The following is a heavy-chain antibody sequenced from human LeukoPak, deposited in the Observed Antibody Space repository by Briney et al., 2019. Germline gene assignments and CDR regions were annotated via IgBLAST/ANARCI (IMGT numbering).Heavy chain of an antibody. CDR3: ARLYYRDFPDDFDI. CDR2: IIPIFGTA. CDR1: GGTFSRYA. D-gene: IGHD4-17*01. J-gene: IGHJ3*02. Sequence: GASVKVSCKVSGGTFSRYAISWVRQAPGQGLEWVGGIIPIFGTANCAQNFQDRVTITADEFTSTAYMELSSLRSEDTAVYYCARLYYRDFPDDFDIWGQGTMVTVSP. V-gene: IGHV1-69*13.